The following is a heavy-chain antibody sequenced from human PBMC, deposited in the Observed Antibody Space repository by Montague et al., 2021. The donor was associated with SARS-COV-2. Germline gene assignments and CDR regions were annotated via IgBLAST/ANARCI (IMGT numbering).Heavy chain of an antibody. V-gene: IGHV4-59*01. CDR1: GGFISSSY. J-gene: IGHJ6*02. CDR3: ARVRYYGSGTSLGMDV. D-gene: IGHD3-10*01. CDR2: IYHSGNT. Sequence: SETLSLTYTVPGGFISSSYWSWIRQPPGKGLEWIGYIYHSGNTNYNPSLKSRVTISIDTSMNQFSLSLSSMTAADTAVYYCARVRYYGSGTSLGMDVWGQGTTVTVSS.